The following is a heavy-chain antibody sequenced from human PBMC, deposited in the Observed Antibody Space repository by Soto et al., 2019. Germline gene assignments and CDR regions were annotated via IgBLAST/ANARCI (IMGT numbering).Heavy chain of an antibody. CDR1: GFTFSSYW. J-gene: IGHJ4*02. CDR2: INSDGSST. D-gene: IGHD2-15*01. CDR3: ARVVSYCTGGSCHFDY. V-gene: IGHV3-74*01. Sequence: EVQLVESGGGLVQPGGSLRLSCAASGFTFSSYWMHWVRQAPGKGLVWVSRINSDGSSTGYADSVKGRFTISRDNAKNTLYLQMNRLTAEDTAVYYCARVVSYCTGGSCHFDYWGQGTLVTVSS.